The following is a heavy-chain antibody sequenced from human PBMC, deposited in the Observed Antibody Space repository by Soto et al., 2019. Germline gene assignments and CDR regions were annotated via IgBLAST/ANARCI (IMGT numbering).Heavy chain of an antibody. Sequence: ASVKVSCKASGGTFSSYAISWVRQAPGQGLEWMGGIIPIFGTANYAQKCQGRVTITADESTSTASMELSSLRSEDTAVYYCARGAPSHYYDSSGYDYWGQGTLVTVSS. V-gene: IGHV1-69*13. CDR2: IIPIFGTA. J-gene: IGHJ4*02. CDR1: GGTFSSYA. D-gene: IGHD3-22*01. CDR3: ARGAPSHYYDSSGYDY.